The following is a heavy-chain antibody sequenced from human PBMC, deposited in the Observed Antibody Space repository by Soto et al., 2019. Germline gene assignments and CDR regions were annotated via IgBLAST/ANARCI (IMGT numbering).Heavy chain of an antibody. CDR1: GFTFTSSA. Sequence: SVKVSCKASGFTFTSSAVQWVRQARGQRLEWIGWIVVGSGNTNYAQKFQERVTITRDMSTSTAYMELSSLRSEDTAVYYSRTLVVSGYDYRSYYYYGMDVWGQGTTVTVSS. D-gene: IGHD5-12*01. CDR2: IVVGSGNT. J-gene: IGHJ6*02. CDR3: RTLVVSGYDYRSYYYYGMDV. V-gene: IGHV1-58*01.